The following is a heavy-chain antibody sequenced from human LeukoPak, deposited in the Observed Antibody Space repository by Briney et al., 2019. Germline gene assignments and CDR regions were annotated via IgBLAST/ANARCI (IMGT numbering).Heavy chain of an antibody. CDR2: ISISGSSI. D-gene: IGHD3-9*01. Sequence: GGPLRLSCAASGFTFRDSHMTWIRDAPGEGLEWVSYISISGSSIYYADSVKGRFTTSRDNAKSSLYLQMNSLRAEDTAVYYCARDLDDTLTGNFDYWGQGTLVTVSS. CDR1: GFTFRDSH. CDR3: ARDLDDTLTGNFDY. V-gene: IGHV3-11*01. J-gene: IGHJ4*02.